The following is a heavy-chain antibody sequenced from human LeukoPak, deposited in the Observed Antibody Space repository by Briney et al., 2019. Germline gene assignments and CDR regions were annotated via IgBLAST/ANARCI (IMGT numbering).Heavy chain of an antibody. CDR1: GFTVSSNY. CDR2: IYSGGST. Sequence: PGGSLRLSCAASGFTVSSNYMSWVRQAPGKGLEWVSVIYSGGSTYYADSVKGRFTISRDNSKNTLYLQMSSLRAEDTAVYYCASDYGDYGGDAFDIWGQGTMVTVSS. D-gene: IGHD4-17*01. CDR3: ASDYGDYGGDAFDI. V-gene: IGHV3-53*01. J-gene: IGHJ3*02.